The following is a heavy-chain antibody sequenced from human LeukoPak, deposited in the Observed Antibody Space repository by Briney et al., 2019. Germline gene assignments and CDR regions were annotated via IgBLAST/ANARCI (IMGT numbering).Heavy chain of an antibody. V-gene: IGHV1-24*01. CDR3: ATSERYCSSTSCRNSFDY. CDR1: GYTLTELS. Sequence: GASVKVSCKVCGYTLTELSMHGVRQAAGKGRDWMGGFDPEDGETIYAHKFQGRVTMTEDTSTDTAYMELSSLRSEDTAVYYCATSERYCSSTSCRNSFDYWGQGTLVTVSS. J-gene: IGHJ4*02. D-gene: IGHD2-2*01. CDR2: FDPEDGET.